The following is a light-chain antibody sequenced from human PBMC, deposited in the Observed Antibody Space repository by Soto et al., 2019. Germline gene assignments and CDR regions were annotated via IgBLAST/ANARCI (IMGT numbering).Light chain of an antibody. CDR3: QQYGSSPPRT. CDR1: QSVSSSS. J-gene: IGKJ1*01. CDR2: VAS. Sequence: EIVLTQSPGTLSLSPGERATLSCRASQSVSSSSLAWYQQKPGQAPRLLIYVASSRATGIPDRFSGSGYGTDLTLTISRLEPEDFAVYYCQQYGSSPPRTFGQGTKVEIK. V-gene: IGKV3-20*01.